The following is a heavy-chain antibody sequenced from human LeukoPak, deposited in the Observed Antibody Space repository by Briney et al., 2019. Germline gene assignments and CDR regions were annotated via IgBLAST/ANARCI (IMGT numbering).Heavy chain of an antibody. CDR1: GFTFSDYY. Sequence: GGSLRLSCAASGFTFSDYYMSWVRQAPVKGLECVSYISSSGYTMYYADSVQGRFTISRDNAKDSVFLQMNSLRAEDTAVYYCARQLRLHFGDFYPPDYWGQGSLVTVSS. J-gene: IGHJ4*02. V-gene: IGHV3-11*01. CDR3: ARQLRLHFGDFYPPDY. D-gene: IGHD3-10*01. CDR2: ISSSGYTM.